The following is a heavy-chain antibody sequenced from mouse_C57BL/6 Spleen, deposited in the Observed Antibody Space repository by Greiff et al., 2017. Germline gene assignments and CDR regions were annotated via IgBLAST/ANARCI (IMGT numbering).Heavy chain of an antibody. CDR3: ARSGGNYEDFDY. D-gene: IGHD2-1*01. J-gene: IGHJ2*01. CDR2: INPGSGGT. Sequence: VQLVESGAELVRPGTSVKVSCKASGYAFTNYLIEWVKQRPGQGLEWIGVINPGSGGTNYNEKFKGKATLTADKSSSTAYMQLSSLTSEDSAVYFCARSGGNYEDFDYWGQGTTLTVSS. V-gene: IGHV1-54*01. CDR1: GYAFTNYL.